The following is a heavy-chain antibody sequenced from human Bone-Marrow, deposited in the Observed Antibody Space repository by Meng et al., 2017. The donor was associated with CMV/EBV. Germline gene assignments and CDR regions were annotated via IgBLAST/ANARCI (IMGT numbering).Heavy chain of an antibody. CDR3: AARNYFDY. CDR2: IYHSGST. J-gene: IGHJ4*02. CDR1: GYSISSGYY. Sequence: SETLSLTCTVSGYSISSGYYWGWIRQPPGKGLEWIGSIYHSGSTYYNPSLKSRVTISVDTSKNQFSLKLSSVTAADTAVYYCAARNYFDYWGQGTLVTVSS. V-gene: IGHV4-38-2*02.